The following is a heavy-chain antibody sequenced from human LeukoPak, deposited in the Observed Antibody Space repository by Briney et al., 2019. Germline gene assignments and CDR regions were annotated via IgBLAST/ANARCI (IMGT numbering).Heavy chain of an antibody. CDR2: MFYSGTT. V-gene: IGHV4-39*07. Sequence: SETLSLTCTVSGGSINSNNYYWGWIRQPPGKGLEWIGSMFYSGTTYYNPSLKSRVTMSADTSKNQFSLKVRSVTAADTAVYYCATGGLGSQFDYWGQGTLVTVSS. CDR3: ATGGLGSQFDY. D-gene: IGHD3-16*01. J-gene: IGHJ4*02. CDR1: GGSINSNNYY.